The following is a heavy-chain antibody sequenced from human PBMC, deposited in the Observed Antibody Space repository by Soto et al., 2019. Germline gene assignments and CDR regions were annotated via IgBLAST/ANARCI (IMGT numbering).Heavy chain of an antibody. Sequence: QVQLVESGGGVVQPGRSLRLSCAASGFTFSSSGMHWVRQAPGKGLEGVAVIWHDGSYKYKTDSVKGRFTISRDNSKNTLYLQMNSLSAEDTAVYYCARGNWKYGYFDYWGQGTLVTVSS. CDR2: IWHDGSYK. V-gene: IGHV3-33*01. J-gene: IGHJ4*02. CDR3: ARGNWKYGYFDY. D-gene: IGHD1-1*01. CDR1: GFTFSSSG.